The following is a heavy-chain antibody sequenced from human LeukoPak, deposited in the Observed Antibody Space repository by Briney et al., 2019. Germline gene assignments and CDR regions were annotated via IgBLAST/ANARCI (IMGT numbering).Heavy chain of an antibody. CDR3: TTDPPKYYYDSSGYFFDY. Sequence: GGSLRLSCAASGFTFSNAWMSWVRQAPGKGLEWVGRIKSKTDGGTTDYAAPVKGRFTISRDDSKNTLYLQMNSLKTEDTAVYYCTTDPPKYYYDSSGYFFDYWGQGTLVTVSS. J-gene: IGHJ4*02. CDR1: GFTFSNAW. CDR2: IKSKTDGGTT. D-gene: IGHD3-22*01. V-gene: IGHV3-15*01.